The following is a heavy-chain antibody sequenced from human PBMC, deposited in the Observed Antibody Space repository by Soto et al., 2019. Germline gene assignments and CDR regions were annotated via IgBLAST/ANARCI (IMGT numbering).Heavy chain of an antibody. D-gene: IGHD2-2*01. Sequence: GGSLRLSCAASGFTFSDYYMSWIRQAPGKGLEWVSYISSSGSTIYYADSVKGRFTISRDNAKNSLYLQMNSLRAEDTAVYYCAGSFGHYCSSTSCPYAFDIWGQGTMVTVSS. CDR2: ISSSGSTI. CDR1: GFTFSDYY. CDR3: AGSFGHYCSSTSCPYAFDI. V-gene: IGHV3-11*01. J-gene: IGHJ3*02.